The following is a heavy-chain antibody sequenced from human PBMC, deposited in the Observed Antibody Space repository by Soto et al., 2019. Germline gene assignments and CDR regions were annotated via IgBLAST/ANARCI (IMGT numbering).Heavy chain of an antibody. J-gene: IGHJ3*02. V-gene: IGHV4-39*01. CDR3: ARTYSLIGAAGAFDI. CDR1: GGSISSSSYY. D-gene: IGHD6-13*01. CDR2: IYYSGRT. Sequence: QLQLQESGPGLVKPSETLSLTCTVSGGSISSSSYYWGWILQPPGKGLEWIGSIYYSGRTYYNPSLQSRVTISVDTSKNTFALNLSSVTAADTAVYYCARTYSLIGAAGAFDIWGQGPMVTVSS.